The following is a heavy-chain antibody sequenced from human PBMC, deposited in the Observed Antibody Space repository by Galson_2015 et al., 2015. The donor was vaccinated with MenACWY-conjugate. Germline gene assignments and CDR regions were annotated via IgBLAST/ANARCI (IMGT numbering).Heavy chain of an antibody. Sequence: SLRLSCAASGFTFSSYSMNWVRQAPGKGLEWVSSISSSSSYIYYADSVKGRFTISRDNAKNSLYLQMNSLRAEDTAVYYCARDLAVAARPRGGFVDYWGQGALVTVSS. CDR3: ARDLAVAARPRGGFVDY. CDR1: GFTFSSYS. V-gene: IGHV3-21*01. CDR2: ISSSSSYI. D-gene: IGHD6-6*01. J-gene: IGHJ4*02.